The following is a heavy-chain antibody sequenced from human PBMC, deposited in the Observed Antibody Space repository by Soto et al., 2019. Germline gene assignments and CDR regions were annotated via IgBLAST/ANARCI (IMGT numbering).Heavy chain of an antibody. CDR1: GGSFSGYY. D-gene: IGHD2-2*01. CDR3: ARGPPGVPAANFDY. V-gene: IGHV4-34*01. Sequence: SETLSLTCSVYGGSFSGYYWSWIRQPPGKGLEWIGEINHSGSTNYNPSLKSRVTISVDTSKNQFSLKLSSVTAADTAVYYCARGPPGVPAANFDYWGQGTLVTVSS. J-gene: IGHJ4*02. CDR2: INHSGST.